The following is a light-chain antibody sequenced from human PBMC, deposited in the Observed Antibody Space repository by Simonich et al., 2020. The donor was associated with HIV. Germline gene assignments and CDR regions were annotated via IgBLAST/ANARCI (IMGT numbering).Light chain of an antibody. CDR3: QKCNSAPFT. V-gene: IGKV1-9*01. J-gene: IGKJ3*01. CDR2: AAS. Sequence: DIQLTQSPSFLSASVGERVTITCRASQGISSYLAWYQQKPGKAPKLLIYAASTLQSGVPSRFSGSGSGTDFTLTISSLQPEDVATYYCQKCNSAPFTFGPGTKVDI. CDR1: QGISSY.